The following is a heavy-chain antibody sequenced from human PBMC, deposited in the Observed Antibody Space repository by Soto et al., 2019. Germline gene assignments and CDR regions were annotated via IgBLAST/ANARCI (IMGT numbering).Heavy chain of an antibody. CDR2: INPNNGDT. CDR1: GYTFAGYY. D-gene: IGHD3-22*01. J-gene: IGHJ4*02. V-gene: IGHV1-2*02. Sequence: ASVKVSCKASGYTFAGYYLHWVRQAPGQGLECMGWINPNNGDTNYAQRFQGRVTMTRXTSXSXXXMXLXXLRSDDTAVYYCARILRYYDSSGYYDYWGQGTLVTVSS. CDR3: ARILRYYDSSGYYDY.